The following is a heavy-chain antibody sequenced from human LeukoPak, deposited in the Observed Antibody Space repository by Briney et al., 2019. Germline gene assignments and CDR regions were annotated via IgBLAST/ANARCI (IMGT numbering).Heavy chain of an antibody. Sequence: GGSLRLSCAASGFSFISYAMSWVRQAPGKGLEWVSSISSSSSYIYYADSVKGRFTISRDNAKNSLYLQMNSLRAEDTAVYYCARDWIPTGDGLGYWGQGTLVTVSS. CDR2: ISSSSSYI. V-gene: IGHV3-21*01. D-gene: IGHD7-27*01. J-gene: IGHJ4*02. CDR1: GFSFISYA. CDR3: ARDWIPTGDGLGY.